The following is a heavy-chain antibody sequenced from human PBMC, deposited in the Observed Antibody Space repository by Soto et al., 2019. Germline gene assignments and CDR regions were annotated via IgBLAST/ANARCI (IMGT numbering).Heavy chain of an antibody. CDR1: GFTVSNNY. V-gene: IGHV3-53*01. CDR2: IYSGGST. D-gene: IGHD2-2*02. J-gene: IGHJ4*02. CDR3: ATYTSLDY. Sequence: GSLRLSCAASGFTVSNNYMSWVRQAPGKGLEWVSLIYSGGSTFYADSVKGRFTISRDNSKNTLFLQMNSLRAEDTAVYFCATYTSLDYWGQGTLDTVSS.